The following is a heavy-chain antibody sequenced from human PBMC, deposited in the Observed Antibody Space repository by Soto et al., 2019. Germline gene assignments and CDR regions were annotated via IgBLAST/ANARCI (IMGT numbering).Heavy chain of an antibody. V-gene: IGHV4-39*01. CDR2: VYYSGGT. D-gene: IGHD3-16*01. CDR3: ARAYTADWVREFDP. CDR1: GGSISTSNYY. J-gene: IGHJ5*02. Sequence: SETLSLTCTVSGGSISTSNYYWAWIRQPPGKGLEWIGSVYYSGGTYYNPSFKSRVTTSVDTSKNQFSLKMSSVTAADTAMYYCARAYTADWVREFDPWGQGTLVTVPS.